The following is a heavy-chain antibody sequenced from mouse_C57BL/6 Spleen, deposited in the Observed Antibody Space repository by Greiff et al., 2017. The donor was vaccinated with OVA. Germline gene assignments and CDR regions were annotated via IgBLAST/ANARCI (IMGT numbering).Heavy chain of an antibody. D-gene: IGHD2-5*01. CDR1: GFSLTSYA. J-gene: IGHJ1*03. CDR2: IWTGGGT. V-gene: IGHV2-9-1*01. Sequence: QVQLKESGPGLVAPSQSLSITCTVSGFSLTSYAISWVRQPPGQGLEWLGVIWTGGGTNYNSALKSRLSISKDNSNSQVFLKMNSLQTDDTARYYCARKKESSYYSNYGYFDVWGTGTTVTVSS. CDR3: ARKKESSYYSNYGYFDV.